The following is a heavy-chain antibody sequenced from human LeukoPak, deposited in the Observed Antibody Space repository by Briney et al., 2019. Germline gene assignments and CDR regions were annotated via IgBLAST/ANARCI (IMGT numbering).Heavy chain of an antibody. V-gene: IGHV1-8*01. J-gene: IGHJ4*02. CDR1: GYTFTTYD. D-gene: IGHD3-10*01. Sequence: ASVKVSCKASGYTFTTYDINWVRQSTGQGLEWMGWMNANSGNTGYAQKFQGKVTMTRHTSMSTAYMELNSLRSEDTAVYYCARANYYGSGKKDLDYWGQGTLVTVSS. CDR2: MNANSGNT. CDR3: ARANYYGSGKKDLDY.